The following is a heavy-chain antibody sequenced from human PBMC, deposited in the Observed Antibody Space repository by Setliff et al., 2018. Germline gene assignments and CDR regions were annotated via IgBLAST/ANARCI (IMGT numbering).Heavy chain of an antibody. Sequence: PGGSLRLSCAASGFTFSSYWMHWVRQAPGKGLVWVSRINPDGSTTSYADSVKGRFTISRDNAKNTVYLQMNSLRAEDTAVYYCARVAKMEESGKAQAGMDVWGKGTTVTVSS. D-gene: IGHD6-13*01. V-gene: IGHV3-74*01. CDR3: ARVAKMEESGKAQAGMDV. CDR1: GFTFSSYW. J-gene: IGHJ6*04. CDR2: INPDGSTT.